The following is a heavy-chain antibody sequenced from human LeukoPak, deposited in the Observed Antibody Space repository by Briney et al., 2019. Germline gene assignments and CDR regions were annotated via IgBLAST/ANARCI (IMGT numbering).Heavy chain of an antibody. J-gene: IGHJ5*02. CDR3: ARHLEYDFWSGYYTGWFAP. CDR1: GGSISSSSYY. V-gene: IGHV4-39*01. CDR2: IYYSGST. Sequence: SETLSLTCTVSGGSISSSSYYWGWIRQPPGKGLEWIGSIYYSGSTYYNPSLKSRVTISVDTSKNQFSLKLSSVTAADTAVYYCARHLEYDFWSGYYTGWFAPWGQGTLVTVSS. D-gene: IGHD3-3*01.